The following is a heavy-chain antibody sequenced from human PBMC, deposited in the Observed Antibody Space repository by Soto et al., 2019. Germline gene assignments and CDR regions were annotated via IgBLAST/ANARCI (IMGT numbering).Heavy chain of an antibody. J-gene: IGHJ4*02. Sequence: GGSLRLSCAASGFTFSSYSMNWVRQAPGKGLEWVSSISSSSSYIYYADSVKGQVTISADKSISTAYLQWSSLKASDTAMYYCARLFGLAVAGSLSLWGQGTLVTVSS. CDR3: ARLFGLAVAGSLSL. D-gene: IGHD6-19*01. CDR1: GFTFSSYS. CDR2: ISSSSSYI. V-gene: IGHV3-21*04.